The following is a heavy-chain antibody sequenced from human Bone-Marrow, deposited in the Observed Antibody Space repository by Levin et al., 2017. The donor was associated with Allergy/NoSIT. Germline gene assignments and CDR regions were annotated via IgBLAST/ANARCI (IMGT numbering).Heavy chain of an antibody. CDR1: FFSLLFFFSS. V-gene: IGHV4-31*03. CDR2: IYYSGNT. J-gene: IGHJ4*02. CDR3: ARFNGYDFDY. D-gene: IGHD5-12*01. Sequence: SETLSLPFPFSFFSLLFFFSSFIFILQHPGKGLEWIGYIYYSGNTYYNPSLKSRVIISVVTSKNQLSLKLTSVTVADTAVYYCARFNGYDFDYWGQGTLVTVSS.